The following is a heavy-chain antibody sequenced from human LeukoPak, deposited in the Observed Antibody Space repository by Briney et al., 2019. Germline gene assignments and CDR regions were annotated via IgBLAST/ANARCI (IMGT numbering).Heavy chain of an antibody. CDR3: ARGLYRARMDV. V-gene: IGHV4-34*01. D-gene: IGHD1-14*01. CDR2: INHSGST. J-gene: IGHJ6*02. CDR1: GGSFSGYY. Sequence: PSETLSLTCAVYGGSFSGYYWSWIRQPPGKGLEWIGEINHSGSTNYNPSLKSRVTISVDTSKNQFSLKLSSVTAADTAVYYCARGLYRARMDVRGQGTTVTVSS.